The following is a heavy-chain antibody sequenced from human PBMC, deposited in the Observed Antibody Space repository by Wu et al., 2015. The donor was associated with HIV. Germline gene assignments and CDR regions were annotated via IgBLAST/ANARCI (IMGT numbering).Heavy chain of an antibody. Sequence: QVRAGASLGADGAEVWGLSENLCKTSGYSFTDYYIHWVRQAPGQGLQWMGWINPDTGDTKYAQTFKGSVTVTRDTSISTVYMVLTSLKFNDTAIYYCARDWQFHVVFDDFYMDVWGDGTTVIVSS. J-gene: IGHJ6*03. CDR1: GYSFTDYY. CDR3: ARDWQFHVVFDDFYMDV. V-gene: IGHV1-2*02. CDR2: INPDTGDT. D-gene: IGHD3-9*01.